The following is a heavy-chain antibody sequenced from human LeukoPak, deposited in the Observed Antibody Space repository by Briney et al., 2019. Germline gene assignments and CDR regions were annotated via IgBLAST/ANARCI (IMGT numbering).Heavy chain of an antibody. D-gene: IGHD4-17*01. J-gene: IGHJ4*02. CDR2: IHSADSNT. Sequence: PGESLKISCKDSGYSFTNHWIGWVRQMPGKGLEWMGIIHSADSNTKYSPSFQGQVTISADKSISTAYLQWSGLKASDTAMYYCAGARHGDYRWDYWGQGTLVTVSS. CDR3: AGARHGDYRWDY. V-gene: IGHV5-51*01. CDR1: GYSFTNHW.